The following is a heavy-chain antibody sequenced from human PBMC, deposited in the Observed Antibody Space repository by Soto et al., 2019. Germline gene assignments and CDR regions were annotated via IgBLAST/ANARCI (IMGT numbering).Heavy chain of an antibody. CDR1: GDTFTNHV. D-gene: IGHD5-12*01. J-gene: IGHJ4*02. Sequence: QVQLVQSGGEVKKSGSSVKVSCKASGDTFTNHVFNWVRQAHGQGLEWMGGIISLFGTPHYAQRFQARVTITADESTAKSSMQLSSLRSEDTAVYYCATDLGSGYDRGDYCVQGTLVTVSS. CDR2: IISLFGTP. CDR3: ATDLGSGYDRGDY. V-gene: IGHV1-69*13.